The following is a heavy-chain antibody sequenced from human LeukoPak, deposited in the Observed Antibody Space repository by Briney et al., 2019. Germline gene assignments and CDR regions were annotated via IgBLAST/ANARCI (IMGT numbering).Heavy chain of an antibody. V-gene: IGHV1-18*01. J-gene: IGHJ6*02. CDR3: ARDPRYCSGGSCYRYYYGMDV. Sequence: GASVKVSCKASGYTFTSYGISWVRQAPGQGLEWMGWISAYNGNTNYAQKLQGRVTMTTDTSTSTAYMELRSLRSDDTAVYYCARDPRYCSGGSCYRYYYGMDVWAKGPRSPSP. CDR1: GYTFTSYG. D-gene: IGHD2-15*01. CDR2: ISAYNGNT.